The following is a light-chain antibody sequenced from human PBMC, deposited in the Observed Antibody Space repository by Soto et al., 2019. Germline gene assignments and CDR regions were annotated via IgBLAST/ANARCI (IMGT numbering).Light chain of an antibody. CDR3: QQSYSTPRT. CDR2: AAS. V-gene: IGKV1-39*01. CDR1: QSISSY. J-gene: IGKJ1*01. Sequence: DIHMTQSPSSLSASVGDRVTITCRASQSISSYLNWYQQKPGKAPKLLIYAASSLQSGVPSRFSGSGSGTDFTLTISSLQPEDFATYYCQQSYSTPRTVGQGTKVDIK.